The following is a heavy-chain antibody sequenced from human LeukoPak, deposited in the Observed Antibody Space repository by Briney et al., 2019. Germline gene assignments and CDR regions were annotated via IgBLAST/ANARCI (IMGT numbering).Heavy chain of an antibody. D-gene: IGHD6-6*01. Sequence: GASVKVSCKASGGTFSSYAISWVRQAPGQGLEWMGWISAYNGNTNYAQKLQGRVTMTTDTSTSTAYMELRSLRSDDTAVYYCARDGSIAARPLPDYWGQGTLVTVSS. J-gene: IGHJ4*02. V-gene: IGHV1-18*01. CDR2: ISAYNGNT. CDR1: GGTFSSYA. CDR3: ARDGSIAARPLPDY.